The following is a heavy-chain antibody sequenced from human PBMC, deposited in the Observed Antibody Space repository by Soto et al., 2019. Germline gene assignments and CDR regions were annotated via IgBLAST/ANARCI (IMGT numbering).Heavy chain of an antibody. CDR1: GFTFSSYG. CDR3: ARDKVAAAGKLSGFDY. Sequence: PGGSLRLSCAASGFTFSSYGMHWVRQAPGKGLEWVAVIWYDGSNKYYADSVKGRFTISRDNSKNTLYLQMNSLRAEDTAVYYCARDKVAAAGKLSGFDYWGQGTLVTVSS. CDR2: IWYDGSNK. D-gene: IGHD1-1*01. J-gene: IGHJ4*02. V-gene: IGHV3-33*01.